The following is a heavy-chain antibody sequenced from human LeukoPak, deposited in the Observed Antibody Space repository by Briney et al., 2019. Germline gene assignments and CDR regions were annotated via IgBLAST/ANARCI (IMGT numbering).Heavy chain of an antibody. CDR1: GFTFSSYG. J-gene: IGHJ4*02. CDR2: ISYDGSNK. V-gene: IGHV3-30*18. Sequence: PGGSLRLSCAASGFTFSSYGMHWVRQAPGKGLEWVAVISYDGSNKHYADSVKGRFTISRDNSKNTLYLQMNSLRAEDTAVYYCAKGDFDYWGQGTLVTVSS. CDR3: AKGDFDY.